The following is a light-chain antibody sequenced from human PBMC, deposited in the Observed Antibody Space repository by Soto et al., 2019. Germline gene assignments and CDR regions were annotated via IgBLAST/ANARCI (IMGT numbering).Light chain of an antibody. J-gene: IGLJ1*01. CDR1: SSDVGGYNF. V-gene: IGLV2-14*01. CDR2: DVS. CDR3: SSYTGINTQF. Sequence: QSVLTQPASVSGSPGQSITISCTGTSSDVGGYNFVSWYQQHPGKAPKLIISDVSNRPSGVSTRFSGSKSRNTASLTISGLQAEDEADYYCSSYTGINTQFFGTGTKLT.